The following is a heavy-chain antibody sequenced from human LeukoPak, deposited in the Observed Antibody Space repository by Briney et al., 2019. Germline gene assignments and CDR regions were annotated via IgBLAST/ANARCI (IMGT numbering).Heavy chain of an antibody. D-gene: IGHD2-15*01. J-gene: IGHJ4*02. CDR1: GYTFTSYG. CDR2: ISVYSGNS. CDR3: ARDELGYCSGGSCYGGVY. V-gene: IGHV1-18*01. Sequence: ASVKVSCNASGYTFTSYGITWVRQAPGPGLEWMGWISVYSGNSNYAQKVQRRVTMPTDTSTSTAYMELRSLTSDDTAVYYCARDELGYCSGGSCYGGVYWVQGTLVTVSS.